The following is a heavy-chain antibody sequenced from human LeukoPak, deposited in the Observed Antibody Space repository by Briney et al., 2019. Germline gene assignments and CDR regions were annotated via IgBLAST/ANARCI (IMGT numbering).Heavy chain of an antibody. J-gene: IGHJ6*03. CDR2: IGTSSTTI. CDR1: GFTFSSYT. V-gene: IGHV3-48*01. D-gene: IGHD6-25*01. CDR3: ARFAAGGSYYYYMDV. Sequence: GGSLRLSCAASGFTFSSYTMNWGRQPPGEGLGWVSNIGTSSTTIYYADSVKGRFTITRDNAKNSLYLQMNSLRADDTAVYYCARFAAGGSYYYYMDVWGKGTTVTVSS.